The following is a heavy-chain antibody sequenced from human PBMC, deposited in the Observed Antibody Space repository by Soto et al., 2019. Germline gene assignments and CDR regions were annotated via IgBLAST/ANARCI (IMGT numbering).Heavy chain of an antibody. J-gene: IGHJ3*02. CDR2: INPSGGST. V-gene: IGHV1-46*01. CDR3: ARVTSIAVAPDAFDI. CDR1: GYTFTSYY. D-gene: IGHD6-19*01. Sequence: ASAKVSCKASGYTFTSYYMHWVRQAPGQGLELMGIINPSGGSTSYAQKFQGRVTMTRDTSTSTVYMELSSLRSEDTAVYYCARVTSIAVAPDAFDIWGQGTMVTVSS.